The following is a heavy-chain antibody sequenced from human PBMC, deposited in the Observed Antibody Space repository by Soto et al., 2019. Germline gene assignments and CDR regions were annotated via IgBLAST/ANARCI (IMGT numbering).Heavy chain of an antibody. Sequence: GSLRLSCAASGFTFSSYGMHWVRQAPGKGLEWVAVISYDGSNKYYADSVKGRFTISRDNSKNTLYLQMNSLRAEDTAVYYCAKDRLSIAYYDFWSGRNVGGYFDYWGQGTLVTVSS. J-gene: IGHJ4*02. D-gene: IGHD3-3*01. V-gene: IGHV3-30*18. CDR3: AKDRLSIAYYDFWSGRNVGGYFDY. CDR1: GFTFSSYG. CDR2: ISYDGSNK.